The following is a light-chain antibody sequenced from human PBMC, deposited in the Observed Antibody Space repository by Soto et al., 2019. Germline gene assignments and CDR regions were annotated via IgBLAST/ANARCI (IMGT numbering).Light chain of an antibody. J-gene: IGKJ5*01. CDR3: QRYDSLPPT. Sequence: DIQMTQSPSSLSASVGDRVTITCQASHDIKKYLNWYQEKPGKDPKLLIYDASNLQTGAPSRFSGSGSGTHFTFTISSLQPEDIATYYCQRYDSLPPTFGQGTRLDIK. CDR2: DAS. V-gene: IGKV1-33*01. CDR1: HDIKKY.